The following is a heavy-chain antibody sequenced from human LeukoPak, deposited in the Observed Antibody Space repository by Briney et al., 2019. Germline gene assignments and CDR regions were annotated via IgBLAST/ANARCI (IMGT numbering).Heavy chain of an antibody. CDR2: MNPNSGNT. J-gene: IGHJ4*02. CDR3: AREGSSSSGIDY. D-gene: IGHD6-6*01. CDR1: GYTFTSYD. Sequence: ASVKVSCKASGYTFTSYDINWVRQATGQGLEWMGWMNPNSGNTGYAQKFQGRVTMTRNTSISTAYMEQSSLRPEDTAVYYCAREGSSSSGIDYWGQGTLVTVSS. V-gene: IGHV1-8*01.